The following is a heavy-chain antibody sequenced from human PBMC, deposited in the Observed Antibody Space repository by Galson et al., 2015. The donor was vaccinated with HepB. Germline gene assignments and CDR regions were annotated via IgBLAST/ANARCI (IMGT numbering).Heavy chain of an antibody. J-gene: IGHJ6*02. V-gene: IGHV5-10-1*01. CDR2: IDPSDSYT. CDR3: ARLGVYSCSGGSCYSDYYYYYGMDV. CDR1: GYSFTSYW. D-gene: IGHD2-15*01. Sequence: QSGAEVKKPGESLRISCKGSGYSFTSYWISWVRQMPGKGLEWMGRIDPSDSYTNYSPSFQGHVTISADKSISTAYLQWSSLKASDTAMYYCARLGVYSCSGGSCYSDYYYYYGMDVWGQGTTVTVSS.